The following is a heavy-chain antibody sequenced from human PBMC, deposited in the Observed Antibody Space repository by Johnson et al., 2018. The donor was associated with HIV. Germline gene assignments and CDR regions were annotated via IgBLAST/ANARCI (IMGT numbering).Heavy chain of an antibody. CDR3: ARAGRLRYFDWLLSAFDI. CDR2: IRYDGSTQ. D-gene: IGHD3-9*01. V-gene: IGHV3-30*02. CDR1: GFTVSSNY. J-gene: IGHJ3*02. Sequence: QVQLVESGGGLIQPGGSLRLSCAASGFTVSSNYMSWIRQAPGKGLAWVAYIRYDGSTQSYADSVRGRFTISRDNSKNTLYLQMNSLRAEDTAVYYCARAGRLRYFDWLLSAFDIWGQGTMVTVSS.